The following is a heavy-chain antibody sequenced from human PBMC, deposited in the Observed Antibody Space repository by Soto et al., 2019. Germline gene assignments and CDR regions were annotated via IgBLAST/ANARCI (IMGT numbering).Heavy chain of an antibody. CDR2: IIPIFGTA. CDR1: GGTFSSYA. J-gene: IGHJ4*02. Sequence: SVKVSCKASGGTFSSYAISWVRQAPGQGLEWMGGIIPIFGTANYAQKFQGRVTITADKSTSTAYMELSSLRSEDTAVYYCARVSSIVRGYDSGGQGTLVTVSS. CDR3: ARVSSIVRGYDS. V-gene: IGHV1-69*06. D-gene: IGHD5-12*01.